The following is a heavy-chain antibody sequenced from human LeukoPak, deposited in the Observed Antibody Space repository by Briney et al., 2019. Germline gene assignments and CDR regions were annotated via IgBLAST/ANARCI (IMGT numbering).Heavy chain of an antibody. CDR3: VRDSDYQRNSGGRYAHYDALDI. Sequence: GGSLRLSCAASAFTFSTSWMPWVRQAPGKGLEWVANIKADGSVKHYVDSMEGRFSISRDNARSSLYLQMNSLRAEDTAVYYCVRDSDYQRNSGGRYAHYDALDIWGHGTTVTVSS. CDR1: AFTFSTSW. J-gene: IGHJ3*02. V-gene: IGHV3-7*01. D-gene: IGHD2-21*01. CDR2: IKADGSVK.